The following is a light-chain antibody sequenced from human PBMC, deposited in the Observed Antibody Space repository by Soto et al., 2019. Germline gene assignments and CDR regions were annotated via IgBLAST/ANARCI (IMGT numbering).Light chain of an antibody. Sequence: DIQMTQSPSSLSASVGDRVTITCRASQSISSYLNWYQQKPGKAPHLLIYAASSLHSGVPSRFSGSGFGTDFTLTFSILQPEVFATYYCQQSNKTPLTFGGGTKVDIK. J-gene: IGKJ4*01. V-gene: IGKV1-39*01. CDR1: QSISSY. CDR2: AAS. CDR3: QQSNKTPLT.